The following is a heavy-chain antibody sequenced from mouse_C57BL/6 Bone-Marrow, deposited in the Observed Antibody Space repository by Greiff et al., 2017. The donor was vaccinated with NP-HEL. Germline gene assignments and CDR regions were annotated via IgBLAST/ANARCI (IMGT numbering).Heavy chain of an antibody. Sequence: QVQLQQSGAELARPGASVKMSCKASGYTFTSYTMHWVKQRPGQGLAWIGYINPSSGYTKYNQKFKDKATLTADKSSSTAYMQLSSLTSEDSAVYYCARNYYGSSLLGWGQGTTLTVSS. CDR2: INPSSGYT. V-gene: IGHV1-4*01. D-gene: IGHD1-1*01. CDR1: GYTFTSYT. CDR3: ARNYYGSSLLG. J-gene: IGHJ2*01.